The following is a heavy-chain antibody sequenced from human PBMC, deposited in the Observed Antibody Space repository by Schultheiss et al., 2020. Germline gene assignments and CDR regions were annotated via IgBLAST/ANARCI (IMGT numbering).Heavy chain of an antibody. D-gene: IGHD2-21*02. J-gene: IGHJ4*02. CDR1: GFTFSNAW. CDR2: IKSKTDGGTT. V-gene: IGHV3-15*01. Sequence: GGSLRLSCAASGFTFSNAWMSWVRQAPGKGLEWVGRIKSKTDGGTTDYAAPVKGRFTISRDNSKNTVSLQMDSLRAEDTAVYYCARDGGDSYFDYWGQGTLVTVSS. CDR3: ARDGGDSYFDY.